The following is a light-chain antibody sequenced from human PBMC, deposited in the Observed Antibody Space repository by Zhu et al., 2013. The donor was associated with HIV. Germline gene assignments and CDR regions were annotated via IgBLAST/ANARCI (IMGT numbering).Light chain of an antibody. V-gene: IGKV2-28*01. Sequence: DVVMTQSPLSLPVTPGEPASISCRSSQSLFYSNGYNYLDWYLQKPGQSPQLLIYLGSNRASGVPDRFSGSGSGTDFTLKISRVEAEDVGVYYCMQALQTPPTFGQGTKVEIK. CDR1: QSLFYSNGYNY. CDR2: LGS. J-gene: IGKJ1*01. CDR3: MQALQTPPT.